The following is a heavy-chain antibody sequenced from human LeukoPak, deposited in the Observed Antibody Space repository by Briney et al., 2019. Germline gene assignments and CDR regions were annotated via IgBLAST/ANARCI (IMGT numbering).Heavy chain of an antibody. J-gene: IGHJ4*02. Sequence: AGGSLRLSCAASGFTFSSYEMNWVRQAPGKGLEWVSAISGSGADTFYVDSVKGRFTISRDNSKNTLYLQMNGLRAEDTAVYYCAKDGMSLDSSWFDFWGQGTLVTVSS. D-gene: IGHD6-13*01. CDR3: AKDGMSLDSSWFDF. CDR2: ISGSGADT. V-gene: IGHV3-23*01. CDR1: GFTFSSYE.